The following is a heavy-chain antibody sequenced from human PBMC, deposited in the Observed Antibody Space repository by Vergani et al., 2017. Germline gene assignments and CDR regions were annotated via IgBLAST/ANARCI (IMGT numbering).Heavy chain of an antibody. V-gene: IGHV4-59*01. J-gene: IGHJ6*03. Sequence: QVQLQESGPGLVKPSETLSLTCTVSGGSISSYYWSWIRQPPGKGLEWIGYIYYSGSTNYNPSLKSRVTMSVATSQNDFSLQLSSVPAADTAVYYCASTNVGYCSSTSCPANLKYYYYYYMDVWGKGTTVTVSS. CDR2: IYYSGST. CDR1: GGSISSYY. D-gene: IGHD2-2*01. CDR3: ASTNVGYCSSTSCPANLKYYYYYYMDV.